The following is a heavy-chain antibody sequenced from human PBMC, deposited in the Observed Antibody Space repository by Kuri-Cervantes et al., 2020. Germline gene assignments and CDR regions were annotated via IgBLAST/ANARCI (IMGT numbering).Heavy chain of an antibody. V-gene: IGHV1-58*01. D-gene: IGHD6-19*01. CDR2: IVVGSGNT. J-gene: IGHJ4*02. Sequence: SVKVSCKASGFTFTSSAVQWVRQARGQRLEWIGWIVVGSGNTNYAQEFQERVTITRDMSTSTAYMELSSLRSEDTAVYYCARGVYSSGWYLFFDYWGQGTLVTVSS. CDR1: GFTFTSSA. CDR3: ARGVYSSGWYLFFDY.